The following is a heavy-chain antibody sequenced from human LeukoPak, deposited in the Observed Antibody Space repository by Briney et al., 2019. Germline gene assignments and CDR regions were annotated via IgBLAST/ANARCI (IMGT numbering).Heavy chain of an antibody. D-gene: IGHD3-10*01. CDR3: ARDLFSWAGGFDY. CDR1: GGSISSYY. CDR2: IYYSGNT. V-gene: IGHV4-59*01. J-gene: IGHJ4*02. Sequence: SETLSLACSVSGGSISSYYWSWIRQPPGKGLEWIGYIYYSGNTNYNPSLKSRVTISLDTSKNQLSLRLSSVTAADTAVYYCARDLFSWAGGFDYWGQGTLVTVSS.